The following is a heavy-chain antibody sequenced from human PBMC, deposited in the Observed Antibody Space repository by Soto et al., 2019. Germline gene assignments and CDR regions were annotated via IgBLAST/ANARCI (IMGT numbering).Heavy chain of an antibody. CDR1: GGSISSYY. D-gene: IGHD3-10*01. J-gene: IGHJ6*04. V-gene: IGHV4-59*01. Sequence: PSETLSLTCTVSGGSISSYYWSWIRQPPGKGLEWIGYIYYSGSTNYNPSLKSRVTISVDTSKNQFSLKLSSVTAADTAVYYGGKIYGSGSYNSGPQNHYHYYVRAVWANGTTLTVPP. CDR3: GKIYGSGSYNSGPQNHYHYYVRAV. CDR2: IYYSGST.